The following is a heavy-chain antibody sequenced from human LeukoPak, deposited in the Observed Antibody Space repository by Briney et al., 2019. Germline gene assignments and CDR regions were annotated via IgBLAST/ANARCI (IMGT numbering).Heavy chain of an antibody. CDR3: ARPGGQWRGYFDY. D-gene: IGHD6-19*01. Sequence: GGSLRLSCAASGFTFSSHSMNWVRQAPGKGLEWVSSISSSSSYIYYADSVKGRFTISRDNAKNSLYLQMNSLRAEDAAVYYCARPGGQWRGYFDYWGQGTLVTVSS. V-gene: IGHV3-21*01. J-gene: IGHJ4*02. CDR1: GFTFSSHS. CDR2: ISSSSSYI.